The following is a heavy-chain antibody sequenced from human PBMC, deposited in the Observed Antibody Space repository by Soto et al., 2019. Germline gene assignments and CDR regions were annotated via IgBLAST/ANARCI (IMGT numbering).Heavy chain of an antibody. V-gene: IGHV1-69*13. CDR3: ARGFPYYYDSSGNAFDI. J-gene: IGHJ3*02. CDR1: GGTFSSYA. CDR2: IIPIFGTA. Sequence: ASVKVSCKASGGTFSSYAISWVRQAPGQGLEWMGGIIPIFGTANYAQKFQGRVTITADESTSTAYMELSSLRSEDTAVYYCARGFPYYYDSSGNAFDIWGQGTMVTVSS. D-gene: IGHD3-22*01.